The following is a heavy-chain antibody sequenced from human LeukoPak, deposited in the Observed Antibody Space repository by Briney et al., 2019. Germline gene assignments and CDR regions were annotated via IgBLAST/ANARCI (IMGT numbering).Heavy chain of an antibody. CDR3: ARDREAARSWFDP. CDR2: IYYSGST. J-gene: IGHJ5*02. D-gene: IGHD6-6*01. Sequence: SETLSLTCTVSGGSISSYYWSWLRQPPGKGLEWIGYIYYSGSTNYNPSLKSRVTISVDTSKNQFSLKLSSVTAADTAVYYCARDREAARSWFDPWGQGTLVTVSS. CDR1: GGSISSYY. V-gene: IGHV4-59*01.